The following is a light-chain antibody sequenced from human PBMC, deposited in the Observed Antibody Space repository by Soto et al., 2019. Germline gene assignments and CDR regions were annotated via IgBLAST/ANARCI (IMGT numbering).Light chain of an antibody. CDR1: GSDIGSYHY. CDR2: EVS. CDR3: SSYASSSTLV. Sequence: QSALTQPASVSGSPGQSIAISCTGTGSDIGSYHYVSWYQHHPGKAPKLIIYEVSNRPSGVSDRFSGSKSGNTASLTISGLQAEDEADYYCSSYASSSTLVFGGGTKVTVL. J-gene: IGLJ2*01. V-gene: IGLV2-14*01.